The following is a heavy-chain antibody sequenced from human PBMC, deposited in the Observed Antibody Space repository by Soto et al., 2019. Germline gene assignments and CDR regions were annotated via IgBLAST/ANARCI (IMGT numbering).Heavy chain of an antibody. CDR3: ARDRDNWNYPDY. J-gene: IGHJ4*02. V-gene: IGHV4-31*03. Sequence: QVQLQESGPGLVKPSQTLSLTCTVSGGSISSGGYYWSWIRQHPGMGLEWIGYIYYSGSTYYNPSLKSRVTISVDTSKNQFSLKLSSVTAADTAVYYCARDRDNWNYPDYWGQGTLVTVSS. CDR1: GGSISSGGYY. D-gene: IGHD1-20*01. CDR2: IYYSGST.